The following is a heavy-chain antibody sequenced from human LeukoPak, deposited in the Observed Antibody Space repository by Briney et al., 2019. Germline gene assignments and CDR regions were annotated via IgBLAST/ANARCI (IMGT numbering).Heavy chain of an antibody. V-gene: IGHV3-23*01. J-gene: IGHJ4*02. CDR1: GFTFSFYA. CDR2: ISGSGSST. D-gene: IGHD5-24*01. CDR3: AKRGPRGAHYFDY. Sequence: PGGSLRLSCAASGFTFSFYAMSWVRQAPGKGLEWVSGISGSGSSTYYADSVKGRFTISRDNSKNTLYLQLNSLKAEDMAVYYCAKRGPRGAHYFDYWGQGTLVTVSS.